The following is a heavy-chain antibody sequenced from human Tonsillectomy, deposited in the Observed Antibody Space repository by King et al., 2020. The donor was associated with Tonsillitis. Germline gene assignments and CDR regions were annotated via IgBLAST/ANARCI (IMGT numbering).Heavy chain of an antibody. CDR1: GGSISSGAYY. V-gene: IGHV4-31*11. D-gene: IGHD6-13*01. Sequence: QVQLQESGPGLVKASQTLSLTCAVSGGSISSGAYYWSWLRQHPGKGLEWIGFIYYRGSTYYNPSLKSRVTISVDTSKNQFSLNLSSVTAADTAVYYCARVITAAVYLDYWGQGTLVTVSS. CDR3: ARVITAAVYLDY. J-gene: IGHJ4*02. CDR2: IYYRGST.